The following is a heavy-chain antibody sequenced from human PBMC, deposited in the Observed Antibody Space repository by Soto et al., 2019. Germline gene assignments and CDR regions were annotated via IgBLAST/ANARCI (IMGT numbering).Heavy chain of an antibody. Sequence: SETLSLTCAVSGFSISSGYFWGWIRQPPGKGPEWLGSIYHSGTTYYNPSVKGRVTISVDTSKNQFSLKMSSVTAADTAVYYCARDSSGYYWFDTWGQGTLVTVSS. V-gene: IGHV4-38-2*02. J-gene: IGHJ5*02. D-gene: IGHD3-22*01. CDR2: IYHSGTT. CDR1: GFSISSGYF. CDR3: ARDSSGYYWFDT.